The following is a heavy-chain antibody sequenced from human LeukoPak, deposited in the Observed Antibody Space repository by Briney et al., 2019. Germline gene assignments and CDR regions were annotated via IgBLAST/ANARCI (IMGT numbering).Heavy chain of an antibody. D-gene: IGHD2-15*01. Sequence: SETLSLTCAVYGGSFSGYDWGWIRQPPGKGLEWIGSMYYSGSTYHNPSLKSRVTTSVDTSKNQFSLKLSSVTAADTAVYYCAKGYCSGGSCYSDDAFDIWGQGTMVTVSS. CDR3: AKGYCSGGSCYSDDAFDI. V-gene: IGHV4-34*01. J-gene: IGHJ3*02. CDR2: MYYSGST. CDR1: GGSFSGYD.